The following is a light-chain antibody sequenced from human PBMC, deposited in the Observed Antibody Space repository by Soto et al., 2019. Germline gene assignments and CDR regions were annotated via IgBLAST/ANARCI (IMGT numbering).Light chain of an antibody. V-gene: IGLV1-44*01. J-gene: IGLJ2*01. CDR2: SNS. CDR1: SSNIGTNT. Sequence: QSALTQPPSASGTPGQRVTISCSGSSSNIGTNTVNWYQQLPETAPKLLIYSNSQRPSGVPDRFSGSKSGTSASLAISGLQSEDEADYYCAAWDDSLTGHVVFGGGTKLTVL. CDR3: AAWDDSLTGHVV.